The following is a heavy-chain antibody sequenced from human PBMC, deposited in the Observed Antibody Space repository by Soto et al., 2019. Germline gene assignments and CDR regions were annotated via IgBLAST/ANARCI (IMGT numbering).Heavy chain of an antibody. CDR2: IIPIFGTA. D-gene: IGHD6-13*01. CDR1: GGTFSSYA. CDR3: ARAGGIAAAGTGEDWFDP. Sequence: GASVKVSCKAAGGTFSSYAISWVRQAPGQGLEWMGGIIPIFGTANYAQKFQGRVTITADESTSTAYMELSSLRSEDTAVYYCARAGGIAAAGTGEDWFDPWGQGTLVTVSS. V-gene: IGHV1-69*13. J-gene: IGHJ5*02.